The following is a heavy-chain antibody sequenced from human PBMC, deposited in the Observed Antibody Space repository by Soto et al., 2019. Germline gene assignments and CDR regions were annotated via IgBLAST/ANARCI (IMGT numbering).Heavy chain of an antibody. V-gene: IGHV1-3*01. CDR3: ARAYSSSFDGFDP. CDR1: GYTFTSYA. D-gene: IGHD6-6*01. Sequence: ASVKVSCKASGYTFTSYAIHWVRQAPGQRPEWMVCINAGNGNTKYSQKFQGRVTITRDTSASTDYMELSSLRSEDTAVYYCARAYSSSFDGFDPWGQATLVNVSS. CDR2: INAGNGNT. J-gene: IGHJ5*02.